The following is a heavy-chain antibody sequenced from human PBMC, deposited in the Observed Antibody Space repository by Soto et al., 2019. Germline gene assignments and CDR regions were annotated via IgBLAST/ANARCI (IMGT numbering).Heavy chain of an antibody. CDR1: GYSISSSNW. Sequence: PSETLSLTCAVSGYSISSSNWWGWIRQPPGKGLEWIGYIYYSGSTYYNPSLKSRVTISVDTSKNQFSLKLSSVTAADTAVYYCARHGSSGQIDYWGQGTLVTVS. V-gene: IGHV4-28*01. D-gene: IGHD6-19*01. CDR3: ARHGSSGQIDY. CDR2: IYYSGST. J-gene: IGHJ4*02.